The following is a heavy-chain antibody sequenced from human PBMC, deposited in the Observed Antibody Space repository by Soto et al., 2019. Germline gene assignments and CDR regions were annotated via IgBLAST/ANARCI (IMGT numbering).Heavy chain of an antibody. J-gene: IGHJ6*02. V-gene: IGHV1-24*01. CDR1: GYTLTELS. CDR2: FDPEDGET. D-gene: IGHD6-6*01. CDR3: ATGVIAARPGKDYYYHYGMDV. Sequence: ASVKVSCKVSGYTLTELSMHWVRQAPGKGLEWMGGFDPEDGETIYAQKFQGRVTMTEDTSTDTAYMELSSLRSEDTAVYYCATGVIAARPGKDYYYHYGMDVWGQGTTVT.